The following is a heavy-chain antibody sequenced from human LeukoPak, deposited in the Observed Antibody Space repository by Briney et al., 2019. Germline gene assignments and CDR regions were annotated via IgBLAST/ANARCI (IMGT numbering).Heavy chain of an antibody. CDR2: INHSGST. V-gene: IGHV4-34*01. J-gene: IGHJ3*02. Sequence: SETLSLTCAVYGGSFSGYYWSWIRQPPRKGLEWIGEINHSGSTNYNPSLKSRVTISVDTSKNQFSLKLSSVTAADTAVYYCARKRVVKHRGAFDIWGQGTMVTVSS. CDR3: ARKRVVKHRGAFDI. D-gene: IGHD3-22*01. CDR1: GGSFSGYY.